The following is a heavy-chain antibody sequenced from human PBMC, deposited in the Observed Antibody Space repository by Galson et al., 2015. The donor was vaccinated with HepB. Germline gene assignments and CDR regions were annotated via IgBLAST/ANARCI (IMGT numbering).Heavy chain of an antibody. Sequence: SLRLSCAASGFTLSSYSMNWVRQAPGKGLEWVSSISSSSSYIYYADSVKGRFTISRDNAKNSLYLQMNSLRAEDTAVYYCAREGGSSTGWDAFDIWGQGTMVTVSS. CDR1: GFTLSSYS. V-gene: IGHV3-21*01. CDR2: ISSSSSYI. J-gene: IGHJ3*02. CDR3: AREGGSSTGWDAFDI. D-gene: IGHD2-2*01.